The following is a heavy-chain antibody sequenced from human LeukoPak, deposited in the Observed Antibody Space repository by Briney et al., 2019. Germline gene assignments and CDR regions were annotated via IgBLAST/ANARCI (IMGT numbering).Heavy chain of an antibody. Sequence: ASVKVSCKASGYTFTSYDINWVRQATGQGLEWMGWMNPNSGNTGYAQKFQGRVTMTRNTSISTAYMELSSLRSEDTAVYYCAKDGSIFGVVTFDYWGQGTLVTVSS. CDR2: MNPNSGNT. J-gene: IGHJ4*02. CDR1: GYTFTSYD. D-gene: IGHD3-3*01. CDR3: AKDGSIFGVVTFDY. V-gene: IGHV1-8*01.